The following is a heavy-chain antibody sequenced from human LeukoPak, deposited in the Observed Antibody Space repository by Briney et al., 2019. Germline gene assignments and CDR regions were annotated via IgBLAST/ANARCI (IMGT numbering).Heavy chain of an antibody. D-gene: IGHD4-17*01. V-gene: IGHV1-69*13. Sequence: ASVKVSCKASGGTFSSYAISWVRQPPGQGLEWMGGIIPIFGTANYAQKFQGRVTITADESTSTAYMELSSLRSEDTAVYYCARTHYGGNSVPDYYYGMDVWGQGTTVTVSS. CDR2: IIPIFGTA. CDR1: GGTFSSYA. J-gene: IGHJ6*02. CDR3: ARTHYGGNSVPDYYYGMDV.